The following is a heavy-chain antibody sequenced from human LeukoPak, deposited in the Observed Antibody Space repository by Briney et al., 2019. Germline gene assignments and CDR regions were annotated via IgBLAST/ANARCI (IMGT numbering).Heavy chain of an antibody. D-gene: IGHD3-10*01. CDR1: GYTFTSYY. CDR3: ARKAPGRFGEGYYFDY. Sequence: EASVKVSCKASGYTFTSYYMHWVRQAPGQGLEWMGWISAYNGNTNYVQKLQGRVTMTTDTSTSTAYMELRSLRSDDTAVYYCARKAPGRFGEGYYFDYWGQGTLVTVSS. CDR2: ISAYNGNT. V-gene: IGHV1-18*04. J-gene: IGHJ4*02.